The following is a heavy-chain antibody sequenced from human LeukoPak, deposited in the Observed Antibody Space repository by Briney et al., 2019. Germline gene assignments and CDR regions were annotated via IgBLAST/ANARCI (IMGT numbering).Heavy chain of an antibody. CDR1: GFTFSSYS. Sequence: GGSLRLSCAASGFTFSSYSMNWVRQAPGKGLEWVSSISSSSSYIYYADSVKGRFTISRGNAKNSLYLQMNSLRAEDTAVYYCARARAVTVTAGDAFDIWGQGTMVTVSS. D-gene: IGHD4-17*01. V-gene: IGHV3-21*01. CDR3: ARARAVTVTAGDAFDI. J-gene: IGHJ3*02. CDR2: ISSSSSYI.